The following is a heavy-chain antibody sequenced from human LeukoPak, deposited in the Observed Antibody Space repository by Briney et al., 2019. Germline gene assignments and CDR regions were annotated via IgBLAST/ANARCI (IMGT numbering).Heavy chain of an antibody. Sequence: PGGSLRLSCAASGFTFRNYATTWVRQAQGKGLEWVSAISGSGGSTYYADSVKGRFTISRDNPKNTLYLQMNSLRAEDMAVYYCAKGVDYDSSGYWNYWGQGTLVTVSS. J-gene: IGHJ4*02. CDR3: AKGVDYDSSGYWNY. CDR1: GFTFRNYA. D-gene: IGHD3-22*01. V-gene: IGHV3-23*01. CDR2: ISGSGGST.